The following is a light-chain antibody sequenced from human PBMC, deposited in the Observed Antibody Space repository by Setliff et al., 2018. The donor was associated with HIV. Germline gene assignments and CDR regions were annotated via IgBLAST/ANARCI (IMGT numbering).Light chain of an antibody. J-gene: IGLJ1*01. CDR3: CSYAGSSTSYV. Sequence: QSVLTQPASVSGSPGQSITISCTGTRSDIGAYNYVSWYQQHPGKAPKLVIYEVSKRPSGISTRFSGSKSGNTASLTISGLQAEDEADYYCCSYAGSSTSYVFGTGTKVTVL. CDR1: RSDIGAYNY. V-gene: IGLV2-23*02. CDR2: EVS.